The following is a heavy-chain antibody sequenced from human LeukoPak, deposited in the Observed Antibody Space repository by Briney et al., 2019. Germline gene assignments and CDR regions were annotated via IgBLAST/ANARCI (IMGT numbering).Heavy chain of an antibody. CDR2: IRYDGSNK. Sequence: PGGSLRLSCAASGFTFSSYGMHWVRQAPGKGLEWVAFIRYDGSNKYYAGSVKGRFTISRDNSKNTLYLQMHSLRAEDTAVYYCAKDLIAARGDFDYWGQGTLVTVSS. CDR1: GFTFSSYG. D-gene: IGHD6-6*01. V-gene: IGHV3-30*02. J-gene: IGHJ4*02. CDR3: AKDLIAARGDFDY.